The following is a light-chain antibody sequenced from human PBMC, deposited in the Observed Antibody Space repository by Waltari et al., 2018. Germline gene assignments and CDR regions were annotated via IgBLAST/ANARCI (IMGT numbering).Light chain of an antibody. CDR2: VNSDGGH. V-gene: IGLV4-69*01. CDR1: SGPSSNV. J-gene: IGLJ3*02. CDR3: QTGGHGTWV. Sequence: QLVLTQSPSASASLGASVKLTCTLSSGPSSNVIAWHQQQPEKGPRYLMKVNSDGGHSKGDDIPDRFSGSGSGAERYLTISSLQSEDEADYYCQTGGHGTWVFGGGTKLTVL.